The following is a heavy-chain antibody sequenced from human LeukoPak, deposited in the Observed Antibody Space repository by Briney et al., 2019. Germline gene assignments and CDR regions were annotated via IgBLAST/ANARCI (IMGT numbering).Heavy chain of an antibody. D-gene: IGHD3-10*01. CDR1: GYTFTSYD. J-gene: IGHJ6*03. CDR3: ARAPRISMVRGDYYYMDV. CDR2: MNPNSGNT. Sequence: ASVKVSCKASGYTFTSYDINWVRQATGQGLEWMGWMNPNSGNTGYAQKFQGRVTMTRNTSISTAYMELSSLRSEDPAVYYCARAPRISMVRGDYYYMDVWGKGTTVSVSS. V-gene: IGHV1-8*01.